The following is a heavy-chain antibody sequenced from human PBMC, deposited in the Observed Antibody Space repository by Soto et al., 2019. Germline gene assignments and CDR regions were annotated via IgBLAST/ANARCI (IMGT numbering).Heavy chain of an antibody. D-gene: IGHD2-15*01. Sequence: EASLKVSCKASGYTFTSYYMRWVRQAPGQGLEWMGIINPSGGSTSYAQKFQGRVTMTRDTSTSTVYMELSSLRSEDTAVYYCAREDCSGGSCYSSTFDYWGQGTLVTVSS. CDR2: INPSGGST. CDR3: AREDCSGGSCYSSTFDY. V-gene: IGHV1-46*01. CDR1: GYTFTSYY. J-gene: IGHJ4*02.